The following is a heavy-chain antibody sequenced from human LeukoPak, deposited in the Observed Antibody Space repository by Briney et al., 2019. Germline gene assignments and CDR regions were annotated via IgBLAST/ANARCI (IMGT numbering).Heavy chain of an antibody. CDR3: ASREDARFLRGDIFDY. D-gene: IGHD7-27*01. CDR2: INPSGGST. J-gene: IGHJ4*02. Sequence: ASVKVSCKASGYTFTSYYMHWVRQAPGQGLEWMGIINPSGGSTSYAQKFQGRVTMTRDTSTSTVYMELSSLRSEDTAVYYCASREDARFLRGDIFDYWGQGTLVTVSS. V-gene: IGHV1-46*01. CDR1: GYTFTSYY.